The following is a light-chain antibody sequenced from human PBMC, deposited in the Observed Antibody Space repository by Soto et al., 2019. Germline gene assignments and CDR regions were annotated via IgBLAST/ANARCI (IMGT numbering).Light chain of an antibody. CDR1: SSDVGSYNL. Sequence: QSALTQPPSVSGSPGQSITISCTGTSSDVGSYNLVSWYQQHPGKAPKLMIYDVSKRPSGVSNRFSSSKSGNTASLTISGLQADDEDDYYCCSYAGSYYVFGTGTKVTVL. CDR2: DVS. J-gene: IGLJ1*01. V-gene: IGLV2-23*02. CDR3: CSYAGSYYV.